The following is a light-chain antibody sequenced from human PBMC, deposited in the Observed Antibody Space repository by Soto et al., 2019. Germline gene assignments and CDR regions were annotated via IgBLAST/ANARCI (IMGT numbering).Light chain of an antibody. CDR3: QQRSNWST. Sequence: RASQSVSSYLAWYQQNPGQAPRLLIYDAANGATSILGRFSGSGSGTDFTLTIRRVEPEDSADYYCQQRSNWSTFGGGTKVDIK. V-gene: IGKV3-11*01. CDR1: QSVSSY. CDR2: DAA. J-gene: IGKJ4*02.